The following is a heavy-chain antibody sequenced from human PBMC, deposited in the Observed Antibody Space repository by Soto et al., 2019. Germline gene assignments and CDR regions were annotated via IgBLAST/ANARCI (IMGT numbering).Heavy chain of an antibody. V-gene: IGHV4-30-4*01. J-gene: IGHJ5*02. D-gene: IGHD3-10*01. CDR1: GGSISSGDYY. CDR2: IYYSGST. CDR3: ARVRVGELLLSPWFDP. Sequence: SETLSLTCTVSGGSISSGDYYWSWIRQPPGKGLEWIGYIYYSGSTYYNPSLKSRVTISVDTSKNQFSLKLSSVTAADTAVYYCARVRVGELLLSPWFDPWGQGTLVPVSS.